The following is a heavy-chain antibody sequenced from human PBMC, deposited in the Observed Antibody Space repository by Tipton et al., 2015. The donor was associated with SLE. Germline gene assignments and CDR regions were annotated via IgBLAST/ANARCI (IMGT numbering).Heavy chain of an antibody. D-gene: IGHD3-10*01. CDR2: INHSGRT. Sequence: TLSLTCAVYGGSFSGYYWSWIRQPPGKGLEWIGEINHSGRTNYNPSLKSRVTISVDTSKNQFSLKLSSGTAADTAVYYCARGPNYYGSGSYGMDVWGQGTTVTVSS. V-gene: IGHV4-34*01. J-gene: IGHJ6*02. CDR3: ARGPNYYGSGSYGMDV. CDR1: GGSFSGYY.